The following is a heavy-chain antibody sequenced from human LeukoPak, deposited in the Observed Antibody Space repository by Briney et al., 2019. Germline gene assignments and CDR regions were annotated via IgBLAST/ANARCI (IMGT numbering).Heavy chain of an antibody. Sequence: GESLKISCKGSGYSFTTYWIGWVRRAPGQGLEWMGIINPSGGSTSYAQKFQGRVTMTRDTSISTAYMELSRLRSDDTAVYYCARDYYDSSGYPYYYYYYMDVWGKGTTVTISS. CDR2: INPSGGST. CDR3: ARDYYDSSGYPYYYYYYMDV. V-gene: IGHV1-46*01. J-gene: IGHJ6*03. D-gene: IGHD3-22*01. CDR1: GYSFTTYW.